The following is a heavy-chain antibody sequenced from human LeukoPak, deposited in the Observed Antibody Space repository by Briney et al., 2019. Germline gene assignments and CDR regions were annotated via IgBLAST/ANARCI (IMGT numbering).Heavy chain of an antibody. CDR1: GYTFTSYG. CDR2: ISAYNGNT. D-gene: IGHD2-15*01. CDR3: AREGGDCSGGSCYSGGYYYYYMDV. V-gene: IGHV1-18*01. J-gene: IGHJ6*03. Sequence: GASVKVSCKASGYTFTSYGISWVRQAPGQGLEWMGWISAYNGNTNYAQKLQGRVTMTTDTSTSPAYMELRSLRSDDTAVYYCAREGGDCSGGSCYSGGYYYYYMDVWGKGTTVTVSS.